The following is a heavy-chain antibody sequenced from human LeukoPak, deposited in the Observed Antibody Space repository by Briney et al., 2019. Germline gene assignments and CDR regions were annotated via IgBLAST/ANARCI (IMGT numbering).Heavy chain of an antibody. CDR1: GYTFTSYG. J-gene: IGHJ3*02. Sequence: ASVKVSCKASGYTFTSYGISWVRQAPGQGLEWMGWISAYNGGTNYAQKLQGRVTMTTDTSTSTAYMELRSLRSDDTAVYYCARGGPAPHRITLIVVASSTDAFDIWGQGKMVTVSS. D-gene: IGHD3-22*01. CDR3: ARGGPAPHRITLIVVASSTDAFDI. CDR2: ISAYNGGT. V-gene: IGHV1-18*01.